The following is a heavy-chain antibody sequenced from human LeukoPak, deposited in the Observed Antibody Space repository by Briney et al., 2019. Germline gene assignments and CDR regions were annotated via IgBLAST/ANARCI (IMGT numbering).Heavy chain of an antibody. Sequence: ASVKVSCKASGYTFTSYDINWVRQATGQGLEWMGWMNPNSGNTGYAQKFQGRVTITKNTSISTAYMELSRLRSDDTAVYYCARSDYSSSWYLAGWFDPWGQGTLVTVSS. V-gene: IGHV1-8*03. D-gene: IGHD6-13*01. CDR2: MNPNSGNT. CDR3: ARSDYSSSWYLAGWFDP. J-gene: IGHJ5*02. CDR1: GYTFTSYD.